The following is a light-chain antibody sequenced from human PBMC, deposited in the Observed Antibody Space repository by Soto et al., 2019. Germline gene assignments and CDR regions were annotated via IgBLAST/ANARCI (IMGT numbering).Light chain of an antibody. J-gene: IGKJ2*01. Sequence: EIVMTQSPATLSVSPGERATLSCRASQSISSNLAWYQQRPGQAPRLLIYGASTRATGIPARFSGSGSGTEFPLPISSLQSEDCAVYYCLQYSIWPYTFGQGTKLEIK. CDR2: GAS. V-gene: IGKV3-15*01. CDR1: QSISSN. CDR3: LQYSIWPYT.